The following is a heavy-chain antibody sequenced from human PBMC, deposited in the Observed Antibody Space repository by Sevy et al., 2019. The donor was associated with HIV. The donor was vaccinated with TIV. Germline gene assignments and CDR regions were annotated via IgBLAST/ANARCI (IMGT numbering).Heavy chain of an antibody. CDR3: ARGGGYYTSFDY. J-gene: IGHJ4*02. CDR2: INSDGNTI. V-gene: IGHV3-74*01. Sequence: GGSLRLSCAASGFIFSNYWMYWVRQVPGKGPVWVSHINSDGNTISHADSVKGRFTISRDNAKNRLYLQMNSPRAEDTAVYYCARGGGYYTSFDYWGQGTLVTVSS. CDR1: GFIFSNYW. D-gene: IGHD3-3*01.